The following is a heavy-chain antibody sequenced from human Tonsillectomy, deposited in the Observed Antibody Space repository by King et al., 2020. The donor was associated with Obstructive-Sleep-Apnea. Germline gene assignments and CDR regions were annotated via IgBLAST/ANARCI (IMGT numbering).Heavy chain of an antibody. V-gene: IGHV3-11*06. J-gene: IGHJ2*01. CDR2: ISSTSYYT. CDR1: GFNFSDYY. CDR3: ARELGVAGHWSFDL. Sequence: VQLVESGGGLVKPGGSLRLSCTASGFNFSDYYMNWIRQAPGKGLEWISYISSTSYYTNYADSVKGRFTISRDNAKNSLSLEMNTLRAEDTAVYYCARELGVAGHWSFDLWGRGTLVTFSS. D-gene: IGHD6-19*01.